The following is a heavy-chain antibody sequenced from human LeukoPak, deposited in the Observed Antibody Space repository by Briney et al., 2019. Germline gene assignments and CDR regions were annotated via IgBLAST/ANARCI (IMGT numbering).Heavy chain of an antibody. CDR3: ARRRKESSSPFDY. V-gene: IGHV1-69*04. CDR2: IIPILGIA. J-gene: IGHJ4*02. D-gene: IGHD6-6*01. CDR1: GGTFSSYA. Sequence: SVKVSCKASGGTFSSYAISWVRQAPGQGLEWMGRIIPILGIANYAQKFQGRVTITADESTSTAYMELSSLRSEDAAVYYCARRRKESSSPFDYWGQGTLVTVSS.